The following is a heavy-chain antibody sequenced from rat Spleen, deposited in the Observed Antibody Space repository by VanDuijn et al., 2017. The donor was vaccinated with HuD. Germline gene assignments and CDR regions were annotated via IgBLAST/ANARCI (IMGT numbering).Heavy chain of an antibody. Sequence: EVQLVESGGGLVQPGRSLKLSCAASGFTFSDYYMAWVRQAPKKGLEWVASISYEGSITYYGDSVKGRFTISRDNAKSTLYLQMDSLRSEDTATYYCASRTANWFAYWGQGTLVTVSS. CDR1: GFTFSDYY. CDR3: ASRTANWFAY. V-gene: IGHV5-22*01. CDR2: ISYEGSIT. J-gene: IGHJ3*01. D-gene: IGHD5-1*01.